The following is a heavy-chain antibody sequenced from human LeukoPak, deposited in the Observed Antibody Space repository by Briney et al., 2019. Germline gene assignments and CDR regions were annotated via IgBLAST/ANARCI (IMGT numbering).Heavy chain of an antibody. V-gene: IGHV4-38-2*02. CDR3: ARDRGRSGSYYDY. CDR1: GYPISMGYF. D-gene: IGHD1-26*01. J-gene: IGHJ4*02. Sequence: SETLSLTCTVSGYPISMGYFWGWIRQPPGKGLEWIGSIFHTGYTFYDPSFKRRLTISVDTSKNQFSLRLSSVTAADTAVYYCARDRGRSGSYYDYWGQGTLVTVSS. CDR2: IFHTGYT.